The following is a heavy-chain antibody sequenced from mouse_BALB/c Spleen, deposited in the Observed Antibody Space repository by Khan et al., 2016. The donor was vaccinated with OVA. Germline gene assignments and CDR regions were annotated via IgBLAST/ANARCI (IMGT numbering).Heavy chain of an antibody. CDR3: ATLYGNPFAF. D-gene: IGHD2-1*01. CDR1: GFNIKDTY. V-gene: IGHV14-3*02. Sequence: EVQLQESGAELVKPGASVKLSCSASGFNIKDTYIHWMKQRPEQGLERIGRIDPPNDDSKYGPQFQAKAISTAQTTSHPAYLQLSSQTYEDTAVYYRATLYGNPFAFCGHGPLVSVSA. J-gene: IGHJ3*01. CDR2: IDPPNDDS.